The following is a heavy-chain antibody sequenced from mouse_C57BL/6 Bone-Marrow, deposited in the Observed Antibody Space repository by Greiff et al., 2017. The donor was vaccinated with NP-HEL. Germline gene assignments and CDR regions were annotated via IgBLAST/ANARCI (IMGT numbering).Heavy chain of an antibody. CDR3: ARDVDYYGWYFDG. Sequence: EVQLVESGGDLVKPGGSLKLSCAASGFTFSSYGMSWVRQTPDKRLEWVATISSGGSYTYYPDSVKGRFTISRDNAKNTLYLQMSSLTSEDTAMYYCARDVDYYGWYFDGWGTGTTVTVSS. D-gene: IGHD1-1*01. CDR1: GFTFSSYG. V-gene: IGHV5-6*01. J-gene: IGHJ1*03. CDR2: ISSGGSYT.